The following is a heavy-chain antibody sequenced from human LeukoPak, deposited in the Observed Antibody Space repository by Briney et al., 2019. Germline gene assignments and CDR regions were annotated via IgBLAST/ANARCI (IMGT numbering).Heavy chain of an antibody. V-gene: IGHV4-59*01. CDR3: AREFRGGYYFDY. CDR2: IYYSGST. J-gene: IGHJ4*02. Sequence: PSETLSLTCTVSGGSISSYYWSWLRQPPGKGLEWIGYIYYSGSTNYNPSLKSRVTISVDTSKNQFSLKLSSVTAADTAVYYCAREFRGGYYFDYWGQRTLVTVSS. CDR1: GGSISSYY. D-gene: IGHD1-14*01.